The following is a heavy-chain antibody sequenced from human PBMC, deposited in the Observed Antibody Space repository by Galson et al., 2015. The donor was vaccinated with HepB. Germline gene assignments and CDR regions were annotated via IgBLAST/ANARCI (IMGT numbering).Heavy chain of an antibody. J-gene: IGHJ6*02. Sequence: SLRLSCATSGFSFDDYTISWVRQAPGKGLEWVGFVRSKTFGGTSEYAASVKGRFNISRDDSRSIAYLQMNSLDTEDTAVYYCTPSRTFQGGYYGVDVWGQGTTVTVSS. V-gene: IGHV3-49*04. CDR1: GFSFDDYT. CDR3: TPSRTFQGGYYGVDV. D-gene: IGHD2/OR15-2a*01. CDR2: VRSKTFGGTS.